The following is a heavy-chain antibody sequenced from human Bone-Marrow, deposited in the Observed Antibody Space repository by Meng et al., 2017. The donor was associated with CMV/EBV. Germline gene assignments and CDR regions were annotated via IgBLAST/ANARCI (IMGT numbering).Heavy chain of an antibody. D-gene: IGHD3-22*01. V-gene: IGHV3-66*02. CDR1: GFTVSSNY. CDR2: IYSGGST. J-gene: IGHJ4*02. CDR3: ARELYDSSGIRYDY. Sequence: ETLSLTCAASGFTVSSNYMSWVRQAPGKGLEWVSVIYSGGSTYYADSVKGRFTISRDNSKNTLYLQMNSLRAEDTAVYYCARELYDSSGIRYDYWGQGTLVTVSS.